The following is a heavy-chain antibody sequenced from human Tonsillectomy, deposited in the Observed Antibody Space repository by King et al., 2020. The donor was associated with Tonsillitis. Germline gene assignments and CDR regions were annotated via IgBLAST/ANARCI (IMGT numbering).Heavy chain of an antibody. D-gene: IGHD2-2*01. V-gene: IGHV1-2*02. CDR3: ARDKEVPAAMGFNYGMDV. Sequence: EQLVQSGAEVKKPGASVKVSCKASGYTLTGHYMHWVRQAPGQGLEWMGWINPNSGGTNYAQKFQGRVTMTRDTSLSTAYMELSRLRSDDTAVYYCARDKEVPAAMGFNYGMDVWGQGTSVTVSS. CDR1: GYTLTGHY. J-gene: IGHJ6*02. CDR2: INPNSGGT.